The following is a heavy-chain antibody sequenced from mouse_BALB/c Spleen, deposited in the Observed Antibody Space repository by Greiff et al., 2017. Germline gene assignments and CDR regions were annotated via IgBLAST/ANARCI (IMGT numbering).Heavy chain of an antibody. CDR2: IDPANGNT. J-gene: IGHJ2*01. V-gene: IGHV14-3*02. CDR3: ARQAARATLVIDY. Sequence: EVQLQQSGAELVKPGASVKLSCTASGFNIKDTYMHWVKQRPEQGLEWIGRIDPANGNTKYDPKFQGKATITADTSSNTAYLQLSSLTSEDTAVYYCARQAARATLVIDYWGQGTTLTVSS. D-gene: IGHD3-1*01. CDR1: GFNIKDTY.